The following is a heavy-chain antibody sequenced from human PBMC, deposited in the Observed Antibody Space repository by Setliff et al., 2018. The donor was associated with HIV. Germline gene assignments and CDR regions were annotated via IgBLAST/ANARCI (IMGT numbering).Heavy chain of an antibody. CDR1: GFIFNDSA. Sequence: GGSLRLSCAASGFIFNDSAMHWVRQASGKGLEWVGRIRSKANSYATMYAASVKGRFAISRDDSNNTAYLQMNSLEIEDTAVYYCARQGVAGYYYYYMDVWGKGTTVTVSS. D-gene: IGHD2-15*01. V-gene: IGHV3-73*01. J-gene: IGHJ6*03. CDR2: IRSKANSYAT. CDR3: ARQGVAGYYYYYMDV.